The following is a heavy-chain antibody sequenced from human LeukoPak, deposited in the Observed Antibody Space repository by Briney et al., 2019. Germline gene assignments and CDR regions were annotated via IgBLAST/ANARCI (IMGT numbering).Heavy chain of an antibody. D-gene: IGHD5-18*01. Sequence: GGSLRLSCAASGFTFSSYAMSWVGQAPGKGLEWVSAISGSGGSTYYADSVKGRFTISRDNSKNTLYLQMNGLRAEDTAVYYCAKGSRVDTAMVSWGQGTLVTVSS. CDR1: GFTFSSYA. J-gene: IGHJ5*02. V-gene: IGHV3-23*01. CDR2: ISGSGGST. CDR3: AKGSRVDTAMVS.